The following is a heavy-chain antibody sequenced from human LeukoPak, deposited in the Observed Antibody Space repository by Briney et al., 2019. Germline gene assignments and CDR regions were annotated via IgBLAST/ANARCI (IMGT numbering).Heavy chain of an antibody. CDR2: IYYSGST. Sequence: SETLSLTCTVSGGSISSSSSYWGWLRQPPGKGLEWIGSIYYSGSTYYNPSLKSRVTISVDTSKNQFSLKLSSVTAADTAVYYCASDPVYYYFDYWGQGALVTVSS. D-gene: IGHD1-20*01. J-gene: IGHJ4*02. V-gene: IGHV4-39*01. CDR1: GGSISSSSSY. CDR3: ASDPVYYYFDY.